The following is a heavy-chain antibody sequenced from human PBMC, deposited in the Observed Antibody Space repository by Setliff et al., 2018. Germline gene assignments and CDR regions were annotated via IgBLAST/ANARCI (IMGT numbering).Heavy chain of an antibody. V-gene: IGHV1-46*01. CDR3: AREVSTGENSGCDI. Sequence: GASVKVSCKASGYTFTNYYIHWVRQTPGQGLERMGIINPSGGRLSYAEKFQDRVTMTRDTSTNTVYMDLSSLRDDDTAVYYCAREVSTGENSGCDIWGQGTVVTVSS. J-gene: IGHJ3*02. D-gene: IGHD3-9*01. CDR2: INPSGGRL. CDR1: GYTFTNYY.